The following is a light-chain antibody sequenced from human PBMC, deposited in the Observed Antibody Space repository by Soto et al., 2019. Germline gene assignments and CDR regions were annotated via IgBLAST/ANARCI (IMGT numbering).Light chain of an antibody. J-gene: IGKJ5*01. CDR1: QSVSSSY. CDR3: HQRSNWPPDT. V-gene: IGKV3D-20*02. Sequence: EIVLTQSPATLSLSPGERATLSCRASQSVSSSYLAWYQQKPGQAPRLLIYGASSRATGIPDRFSGSGSGTDFTLTISSLEPEDFAVYYCHQRSNWPPDTFGQGTRLEIK. CDR2: GAS.